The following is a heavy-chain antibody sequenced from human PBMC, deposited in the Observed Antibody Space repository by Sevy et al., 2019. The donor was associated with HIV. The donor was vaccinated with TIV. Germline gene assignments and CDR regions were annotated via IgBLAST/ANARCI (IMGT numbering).Heavy chain of an antibody. J-gene: IGHJ3*02. D-gene: IGHD2-2*01. V-gene: IGHV1-2*06. CDR3: AREWGFAMANAFDI. Sequence: ASVKVSCKAYGYTFIDYYLIWVRQAPGQGLEWMGRFNPNSGDTNYAQKFQGRVTMTRDASINSAYMELSRLTSDDTAVYYCAREWGFAMANAFDIWGQGTMVTVSS. CDR2: FNPNSGDT. CDR1: GYTFIDYY.